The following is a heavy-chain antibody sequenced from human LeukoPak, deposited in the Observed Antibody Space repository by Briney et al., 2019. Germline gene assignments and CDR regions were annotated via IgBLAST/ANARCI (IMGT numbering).Heavy chain of an antibody. CDR3: AREGAGTYDYAHGGFDI. J-gene: IGHJ3*02. V-gene: IGHV5-51*01. D-gene: IGHD4/OR15-4a*01. CDR1: GYSFTSYW. Sequence: GESLKISCKGSGYSFTSYWIGWVRQMPGKGLEWMGIIYPGDSDTRYSPSFQGQVTVSADKSISTAYLQWSSLKASDTAIYYCAREGAGTYDYAHGGFDIWGQGTMVTVSS. CDR2: IYPGDSDT.